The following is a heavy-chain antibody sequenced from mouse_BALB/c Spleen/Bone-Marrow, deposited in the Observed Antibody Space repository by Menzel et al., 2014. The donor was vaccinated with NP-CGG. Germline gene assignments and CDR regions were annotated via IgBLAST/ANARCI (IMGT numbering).Heavy chain of an antibody. Sequence: QSGPGLVKPSQSLSLTCTVTGYSITSDYAWNWIRQFPGNKLEWMGYISYSGSTSYNPSLKSRISITRDTSKNQFFLQLNSATTEDSATYYCAIIYYYDSLYCFDYWGQGTTLTVSS. CDR1: GYSITSDYA. J-gene: IGHJ2*01. CDR2: ISYSGST. D-gene: IGHD1-1*01. CDR3: AIIYYYDSLYCFDY. V-gene: IGHV3-2*02.